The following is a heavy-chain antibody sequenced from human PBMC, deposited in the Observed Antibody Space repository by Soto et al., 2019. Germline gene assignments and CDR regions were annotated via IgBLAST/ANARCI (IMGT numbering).Heavy chain of an antibody. CDR1: GCTFSSYA. V-gene: IGHV1-69*01. D-gene: IGHD3-10*01. CDR3: ARADVEISMVRD. CDR2: IIPIFGPA. Sequence: QVQLVKSGAEVKKPGSSVKVSCKASGCTFSSYAIRWVRQAPGPGLEWMGGIIPIFGPANYAQKFQGGVTITADDSTSTAYRELSSPRSEGTAGYLWARADVEISMVRDWGQGTMVTVSS. J-gene: IGHJ4*02.